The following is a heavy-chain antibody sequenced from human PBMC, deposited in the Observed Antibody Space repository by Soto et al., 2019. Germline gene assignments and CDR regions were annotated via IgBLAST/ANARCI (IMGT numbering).Heavy chain of an antibody. V-gene: IGHV4-34*01. CDR3: ARGIAVAGTVGTNWFDP. CDR2: INHSGST. CDR1: GGSFSGYY. Sequence: QVQLQQWGAGLLKPSETLSLTCAVYGGSFSGYYWSWIRQPPGKGLEWIGEINHSGSTNYNPSLKSRVTISVGPSKNQFSLKLSSVTAADTAVYYCARGIAVAGTVGTNWFDPWGQGTLVTVSS. D-gene: IGHD6-19*01. J-gene: IGHJ5*02.